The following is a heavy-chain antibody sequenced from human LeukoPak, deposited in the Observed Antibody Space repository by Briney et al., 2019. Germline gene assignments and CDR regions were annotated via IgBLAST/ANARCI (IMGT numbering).Heavy chain of an antibody. CDR1: GFTFDDYG. D-gene: IGHD4-17*01. J-gene: IGHJ2*01. V-gene: IGHV3-20*04. Sequence: PGGSLRLSCAASGFTFDDYGMSWVRQAPGKGLEWVSGINWNGGSTGYADSVKGRFTISRDNAKNSLYLQMNSLRAEDTALYYCAKDILATVTTDWYFDLWGRGTLVTVSS. CDR2: INWNGGST. CDR3: AKDILATVTTDWYFDL.